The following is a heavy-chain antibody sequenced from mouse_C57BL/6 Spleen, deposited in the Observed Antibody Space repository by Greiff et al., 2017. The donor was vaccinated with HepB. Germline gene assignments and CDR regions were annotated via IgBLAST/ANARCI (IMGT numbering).Heavy chain of an antibody. J-gene: IGHJ1*03. CDR1: GYAFTNYL. Sequence: QVQLQQSGAELVRPGTSVKVSCKASGYAFTNYLIEWVKQRPGQGLEWIGVINPGSGGTNYNEKFKGKATLTADKSSSTAYMQLSSLTSEDSAVYFCARSGAAYWYFDVWGTGTTVTVSS. D-gene: IGHD3-3*01. V-gene: IGHV1-54*01. CDR3: ARSGAAYWYFDV. CDR2: INPGSGGT.